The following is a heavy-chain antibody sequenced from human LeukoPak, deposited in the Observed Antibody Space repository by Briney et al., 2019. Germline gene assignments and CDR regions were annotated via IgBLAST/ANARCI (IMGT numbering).Heavy chain of an antibody. V-gene: IGHV1-18*01. CDR3: ARDRNEDAFDI. Sequence: ASVKVSCKASGYTFTSYGISWVRQAPGQGLEWMGWISAYNGNTSYAQKLQGRVTMTTDTSTSTAYVELRSLRSDDTAVYYCARDRNEDAFDIWGQGTMVTVSS. CDR1: GYTFTSYG. CDR2: ISAYNGNT. D-gene: IGHD1-1*01. J-gene: IGHJ3*02.